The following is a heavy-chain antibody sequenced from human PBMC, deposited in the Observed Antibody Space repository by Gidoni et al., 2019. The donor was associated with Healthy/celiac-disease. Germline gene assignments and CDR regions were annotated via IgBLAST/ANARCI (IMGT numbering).Heavy chain of an antibody. J-gene: IGHJ4*02. Sequence: QVQLVESGGGVVQPGRSLRLSCAASGFTFSSYAMHWVRQAPGKGLEWVAVISYDGSNKYYADSVKGRFTISRDNSKNTLYLQMNSLRAEDTAVYYCAREGSGYYFDYWGQGTLVTVS. CDR2: ISYDGSNK. CDR1: GFTFSSYA. CDR3: AREGSGYYFDY. D-gene: IGHD3-22*01. V-gene: IGHV3-30-3*01.